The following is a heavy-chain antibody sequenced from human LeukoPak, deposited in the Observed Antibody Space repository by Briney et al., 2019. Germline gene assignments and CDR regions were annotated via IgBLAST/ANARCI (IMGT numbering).Heavy chain of an antibody. Sequence: ASVKVSCKASGYTFTSYYLHWVRQAPAQGLEWMGIINPSGGSTSYPQKFQDRVTMTRDTSTSTDYMELSSLKSDDTAIYYCARGVFGELEKLMFQHWGQGTLVTVSS. J-gene: IGHJ1*01. CDR3: ARGVFGELEKLMFQH. V-gene: IGHV1-46*01. CDR2: INPSGGST. D-gene: IGHD3-10*02. CDR1: GYTFTSYY.